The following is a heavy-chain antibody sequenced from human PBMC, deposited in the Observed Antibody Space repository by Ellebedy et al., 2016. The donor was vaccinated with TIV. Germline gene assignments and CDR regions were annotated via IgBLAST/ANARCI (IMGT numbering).Heavy chain of an antibody. CDR3: AKLDSSGYYYGRLDY. D-gene: IGHD3-22*01. CDR1: GFTFRNFA. CDR2: ISSSGVSS. V-gene: IGHV3-23*01. Sequence: GESLKISCAASGFTFRNFAMTWVRQAPGKGLAWVSSISSSGVSSDYADSVRGRVTISRDNSKSTLYLQMDSLRADDSAEYYCAKLDSSGYYYGRLDYWGQGTLVTVSS. J-gene: IGHJ4*02.